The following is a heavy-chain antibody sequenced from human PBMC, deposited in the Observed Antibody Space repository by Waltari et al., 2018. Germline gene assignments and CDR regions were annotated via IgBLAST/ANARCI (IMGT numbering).Heavy chain of an antibody. CDR1: GGTFSSYA. D-gene: IGHD6-19*01. Sequence: QVKRVQYGAEVKKPGSSVKVSCKASGGTFSSYAISWVRQAPGQGLEWLVWIFPMCGTANYVQKFQGRVTMTADDSTSTTYMELSSLISEDTAVYYCASENIAVAGTGRFDPWGQGTLVTVSS. CDR2: IFPMCGTA. J-gene: IGHJ5*02. V-gene: IGHV1-69*12. CDR3: ASENIAVAGTGRFDP.